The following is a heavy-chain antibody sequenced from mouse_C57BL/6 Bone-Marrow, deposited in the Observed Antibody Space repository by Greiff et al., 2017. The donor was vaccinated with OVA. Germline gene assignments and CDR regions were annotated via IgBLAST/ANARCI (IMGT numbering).Heavy chain of an antibody. J-gene: IGHJ2*01. CDR2: INYDGSST. Sequence: EVKLMESAGGLVQPGSSMKLSCTASGFTFSDYYMAWVRQVPEKGLEWVANINYDGSSTYYLDSLKSRFIISRDNAKNILYLQMSSLKSEDTATYYCARVDGYLYFDYWGQGTTLTVSS. D-gene: IGHD2-3*01. CDR1: GFTFSDYY. CDR3: ARVDGYLYFDY. V-gene: IGHV5-16*01.